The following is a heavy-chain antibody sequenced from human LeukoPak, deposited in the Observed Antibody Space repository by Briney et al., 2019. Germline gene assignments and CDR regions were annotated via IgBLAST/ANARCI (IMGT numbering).Heavy chain of an antibody. D-gene: IGHD3-22*01. V-gene: IGHV3-23*01. Sequence: AGSLRLSCAASGFTFSSYAMSWVCQAPGKGLLGVTGISGSSGGTYYADSVKGRFTISRDNSKNTLYLKMNTLTAADTALYYGANMDTYYDGNGYCVQWGQGALVTVSS. CDR1: GFTFSSYA. CDR3: ANMDTYYDGNGYCVQ. CDR2: ISGSSGGT. J-gene: IGHJ4*02.